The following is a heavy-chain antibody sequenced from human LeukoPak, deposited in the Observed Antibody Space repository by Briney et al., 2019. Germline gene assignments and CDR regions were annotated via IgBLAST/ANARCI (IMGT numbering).Heavy chain of an antibody. D-gene: IGHD6-13*01. CDR1: GYTFTSYN. V-gene: IGHV1-46*01. Sequence: ASVKVTCKASGYTFTSYNMHWVRQAPGQARECMGIIKPSDGSTTYAQNFQGRVSMTRDRSTSTVYMEVSSLRSDDTAVYYCARGGVGPAAGRLHFDYWGQGTLVTVSS. J-gene: IGHJ4*02. CDR2: IKPSDGST. CDR3: ARGGVGPAAGRLHFDY.